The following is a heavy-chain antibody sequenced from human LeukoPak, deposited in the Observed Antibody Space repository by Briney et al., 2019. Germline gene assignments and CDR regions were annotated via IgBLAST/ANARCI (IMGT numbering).Heavy chain of an antibody. J-gene: IGHJ5*02. D-gene: IGHD3-16*01. CDR2: IYHSGNT. V-gene: IGHV4-34*01. CDR1: GGSFSGYY. CDR3: AIKTRANRPLGSWFDP. Sequence: PSETLSLTCAVYGGSFSGYYWSWIRQPPGKGLEWIGSIYHSGNTFYNPSLKSRVTISVDTSKNQFSLNLASVTAADTAVYYCAIKTRANRPLGSWFDPWGQGTLVTVSS.